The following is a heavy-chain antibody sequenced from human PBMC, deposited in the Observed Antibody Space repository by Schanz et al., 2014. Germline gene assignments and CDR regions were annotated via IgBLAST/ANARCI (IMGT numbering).Heavy chain of an antibody. CDR2: IWSDGSGK. V-gene: IGHV3-33*06. CDR3: AKQIHYDILTVTRN. D-gene: IGHD3-9*01. Sequence: QVQLVESGGGVVQPGRSLRLSCAASGFIFSNYGMHWVRQAPGKGLEWVAVIWSDGSGKYYADSVKGRFTISRDSPKNTLYLQMSSLRAEDTAVYYCAKQIHYDILTVTRNWGQGTLVTVSA. J-gene: IGHJ4*02. CDR1: GFIFSNYG.